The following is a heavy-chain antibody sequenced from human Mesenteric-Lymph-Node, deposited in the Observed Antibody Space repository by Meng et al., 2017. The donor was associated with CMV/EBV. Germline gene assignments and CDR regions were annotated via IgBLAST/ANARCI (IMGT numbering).Heavy chain of an antibody. V-gene: IGHV3-23*01. Sequence: GESLKISCAASGFAFSAYAMGWVRQASGKELEWVSSISGGRGDTDYADSVKGRFTLSRDNSMGTLYLQMNSLRAEDTATYYCAKGNDFWSGEGYYVEYWGQGTLVTVSS. J-gene: IGHJ4*02. CDR3: AKGNDFWSGEGYYVEY. CDR2: ISGGRGDT. CDR1: GFAFSAYA. D-gene: IGHD3-3*01.